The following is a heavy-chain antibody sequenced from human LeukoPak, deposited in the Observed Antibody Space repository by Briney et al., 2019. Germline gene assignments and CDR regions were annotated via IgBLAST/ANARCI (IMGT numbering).Heavy chain of an antibody. CDR1: GGSISSGSHY. CDR2: IYYSGST. D-gene: IGHD6-19*01. CDR3: ARHEWLGNYMFDY. V-gene: IGHV4-61*05. Sequence: SETLSLTCIVSGGSISSGSHYWGWIRQPPGKGLEWIGYIYYSGSTHYNPSLKSRVTISLDTSKNQFSLRLTSVTAADTAVYYCARHEWLGNYMFDYWGQGTLVTVSS. J-gene: IGHJ4*02.